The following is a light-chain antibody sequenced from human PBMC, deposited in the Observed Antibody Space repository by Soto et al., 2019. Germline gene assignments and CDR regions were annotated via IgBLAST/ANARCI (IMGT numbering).Light chain of an antibody. J-gene: IGKJ5*01. Sequence: EIVMTPSPGTLSLSPGERATLSCRASQTVRNNYLAWYQQKPGQAPRLLIYGASTRATGIPDRFSGSGSGTDFTLTISRLETEDFALYYCQQYGSSPITFGQGTRLEIK. CDR3: QQYGSSPIT. CDR1: QTVRNNY. V-gene: IGKV3-20*01. CDR2: GAS.